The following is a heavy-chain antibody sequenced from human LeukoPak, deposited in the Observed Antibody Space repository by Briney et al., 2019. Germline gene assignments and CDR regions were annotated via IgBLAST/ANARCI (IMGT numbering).Heavy chain of an antibody. CDR3: ARGGPLPYSSGWYVGRDAFDI. Sequence: GWSLRLSCAASGFTFDDYGMSWVRQAPGKGLEWVSGINWNGGSTGYADSVKGRFTISRDNAKNSLYLQMNSLRAEDTALYYCARGGPLPYSSGWYVGRDAFDIWGQGTMVTVSS. V-gene: IGHV3-20*04. J-gene: IGHJ3*02. CDR1: GFTFDDYG. CDR2: INWNGGST. D-gene: IGHD6-19*01.